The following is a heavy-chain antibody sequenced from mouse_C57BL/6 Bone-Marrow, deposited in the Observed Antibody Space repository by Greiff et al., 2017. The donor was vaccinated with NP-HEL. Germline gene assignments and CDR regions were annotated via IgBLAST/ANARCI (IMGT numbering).Heavy chain of an antibody. J-gene: IGHJ2*01. D-gene: IGHD2-3*01. CDR1: GYTFTDYE. Sequence: QVQLQQSGAELVRPWASVTLSCKASGYTFTDYEMHWVKQTPVHGLEWIGAIDPETGGTAYNQKFKGKAILTADKSSSTAYMELRSLTSDDSAVYYCTRWDGYYPYFDYWGQGTTLTVSS. CDR3: TRWDGYYPYFDY. V-gene: IGHV1-15*01. CDR2: IDPETGGT.